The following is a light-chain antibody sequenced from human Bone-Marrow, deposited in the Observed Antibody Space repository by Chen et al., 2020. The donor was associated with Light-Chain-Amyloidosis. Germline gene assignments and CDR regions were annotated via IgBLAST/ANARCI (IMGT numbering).Light chain of an antibody. CDR1: SSSIGSHT. Sequence: QSVLTQPPSASGTPGQRVTTSCAGSSSSIGSHTVSWYHHLPETAPKLRIYDNDQRPSGVPDRFSGSKSGTSASLAISGLQSEDEADYYCAAWDDSLNGWVFGGGTKLTVL. J-gene: IGLJ3*02. CDR3: AAWDDSLNGWV. V-gene: IGLV1-44*01. CDR2: DND.